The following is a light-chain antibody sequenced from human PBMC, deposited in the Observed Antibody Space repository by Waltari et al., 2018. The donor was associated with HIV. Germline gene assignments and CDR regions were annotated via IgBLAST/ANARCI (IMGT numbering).Light chain of an antibody. V-gene: IGLV2-18*02. J-gene: IGLJ3*02. CDR3: SSDTSSSTRSM. Sequence: QSALTQPPSVSGSPGQSVTISCTGTNSDVGSYNRVSWYQLPPGTAPKLMIYEVNNRPSGVPARCSGSKSGNTAALTISGLQAEDEADYYCSSDTSSSTRSMFGGGTKLTVL. CDR2: EVN. CDR1: NSDVGSYNR.